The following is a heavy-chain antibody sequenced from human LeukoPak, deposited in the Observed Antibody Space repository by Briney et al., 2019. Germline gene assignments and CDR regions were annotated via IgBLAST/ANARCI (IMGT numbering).Heavy chain of an antibody. CDR1: GFTFSSYS. CDR2: ISSSGASI. V-gene: IGHV3-48*01. J-gene: IGHJ4*02. CDR3: ARDTTWYSSYYFAY. D-gene: IGHD6-13*01. Sequence: PGGSLSLSCVASGFTFSSYSMNWVRQAPGKGLDWVAYISSSGASIYYADSVKGRFTISRDNDKHSLYLQMNTLRAEDTAIYYCARDTTWYSSYYFAYWRKGSLVTVSS.